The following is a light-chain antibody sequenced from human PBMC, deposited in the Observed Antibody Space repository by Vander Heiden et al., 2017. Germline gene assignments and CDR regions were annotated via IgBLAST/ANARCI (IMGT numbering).Light chain of an antibody. CDR2: EDN. J-gene: IGLJ3*02. CDR3: QSADSSGSYRGV. Sequence: YELTPPPSVSVSPGQTASIPCSGAAMTKQYTYWYQHTTGHAPGLCIDEDNERTSGIPERFSGSSSGTTVTLTITGVQAEDEADYYCQSADSSGSYRGVFGGGTKLSVL. CDR1: AMTKQY. V-gene: IGLV3-25*03.